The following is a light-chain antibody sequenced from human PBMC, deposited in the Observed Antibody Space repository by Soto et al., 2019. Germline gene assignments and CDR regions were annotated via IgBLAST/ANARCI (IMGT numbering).Light chain of an antibody. CDR2: RND. J-gene: IGLJ2*01. CDR1: TSNIGSNA. CDR3: AAWDDSLSGVV. V-gene: IGLV1-47*01. Sequence: QSVLTQPPSASGTPGQRVTISCSGSTSNIGSNAVYWYQHLPGTAPKLLIYRNDQRPSGVPDRFSGSMSGTAASLAIGGLRSEDEADYYCAAWDDSLSGVVFGGGTKLTVL.